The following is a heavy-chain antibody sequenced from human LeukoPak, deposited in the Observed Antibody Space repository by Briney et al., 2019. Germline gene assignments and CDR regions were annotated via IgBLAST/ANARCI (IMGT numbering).Heavy chain of an antibody. J-gene: IGHJ4*02. CDR3: ARGGSYGAYLDY. CDR1: GGSISSGGYY. Sequence: PSETRSLTCTVSGGSISSGGYYWSWIRQHPGKGLEWIGYIYCSGSTYYNPSLKSRVTISVDTSKNQFSLELRSVTAADTAVYYCARGGSYGAYLDYWGQGALVIVSS. V-gene: IGHV4-31*02. CDR2: IYCSGST. D-gene: IGHD1-26*01.